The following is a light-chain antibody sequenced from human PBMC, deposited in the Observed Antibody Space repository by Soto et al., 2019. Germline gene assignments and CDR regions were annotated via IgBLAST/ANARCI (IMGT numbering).Light chain of an antibody. Sequence: DIQMTQSPSTLSASIGDRVTITCRASQSISKWLASYQQKPGRAPKFLIYDASSLESGVPSRFSGSGSGTEFTLTISSLQPADFATYYCQQYDSSSPTFGQGTKVEI. CDR1: QSISKW. CDR3: QQYDSSSPT. CDR2: DAS. V-gene: IGKV1-5*01. J-gene: IGKJ1*01.